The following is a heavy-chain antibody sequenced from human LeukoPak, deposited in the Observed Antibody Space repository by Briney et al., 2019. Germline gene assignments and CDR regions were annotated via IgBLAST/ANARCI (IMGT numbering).Heavy chain of an antibody. CDR3: AGYSRGVGAASDY. V-gene: IGHV4-34*01. CDR2: INHSGST. Sequence: SETLSLTCAVYGGSFSAYYWSWIRQPPGKGLEWIGEINHSGSTNYNPSLKSRVTISVDTSKNQFSLKLSSVIAADTAVYYCAGYSRGVGAASDYWGQGTLVTVSS. D-gene: IGHD2-15*01. CDR1: GGSFSAYY. J-gene: IGHJ4*02.